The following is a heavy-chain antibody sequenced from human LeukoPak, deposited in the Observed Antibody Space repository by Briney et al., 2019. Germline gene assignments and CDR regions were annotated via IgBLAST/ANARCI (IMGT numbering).Heavy chain of an antibody. CDR2: IWYDGSNK. J-gene: IGHJ4*02. Sequence: GGSLRLSCAASGFTFSSYGMHWVRQAPGKGLEWVAVIWYDGSNKYYADSVKGRFTISRDNSKNTLYLQMNGLRAEDTAVYYCARGYCSGGSCFDYWGQGTLVTVSS. CDR3: ARGYCSGGSCFDY. D-gene: IGHD2-15*01. V-gene: IGHV3-33*01. CDR1: GFTFSSYG.